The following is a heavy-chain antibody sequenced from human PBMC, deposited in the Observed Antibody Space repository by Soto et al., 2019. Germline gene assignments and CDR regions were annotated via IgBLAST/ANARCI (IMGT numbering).Heavy chain of an antibody. Sequence: SGTLSLTCAVYGWSFSGYYWSWILDPAGKGLEWIGEINHSGSTNYHPSLKSRVTISVDTSKNQFSLKLSSVTAADTAVYYCARGADDCGGICYLYYYYYYMDVWGKGTTVT. J-gene: IGHJ6*03. V-gene: IGHV4-34*01. D-gene: IGHD2-15*01. CDR3: ARGADDCGGICYLYYYYYYMDV. CDR1: GWSFSGYY. CDR2: INHSGST.